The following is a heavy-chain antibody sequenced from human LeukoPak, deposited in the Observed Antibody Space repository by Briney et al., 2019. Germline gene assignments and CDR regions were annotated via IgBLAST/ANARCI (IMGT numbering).Heavy chain of an antibody. CDR1: GFTVSSNN. CDR2: IYSGGST. V-gene: IGHV3-53*01. CDR3: ARTEVVPAAISDYYYGMDA. J-gene: IGHJ6*02. D-gene: IGHD2-2*01. Sequence: GGSLRLSCAASGFTVSSNNMSWVRQAPGKGLEWVSVIYSGGSTYYADSVKGRFTISRDNSKNTLYLQMNSLRAEDTAVYYCARTEVVPAAISDYYYGMDAWGQGTTVTVSS.